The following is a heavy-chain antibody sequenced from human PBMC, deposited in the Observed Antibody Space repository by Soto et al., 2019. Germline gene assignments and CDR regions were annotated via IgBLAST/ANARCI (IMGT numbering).Heavy chain of an antibody. CDR2: IYYSGST. J-gene: IGHJ3*02. V-gene: IGHV4-39*01. CDR3: ARQRQWLVVDAFDI. CDR1: GGSISSSSYY. Sequence: QLQLQESGPGLVKPSETLSLTCTVSGGSISSSSYYWGWIRQPPGKGLEWIGSIYYSGSTYYNPALKRRVTISVDTSKNQFSLKLSSVTAADTAVYYCARQRQWLVVDAFDIWGQGTMVTVSS. D-gene: IGHD6-19*01.